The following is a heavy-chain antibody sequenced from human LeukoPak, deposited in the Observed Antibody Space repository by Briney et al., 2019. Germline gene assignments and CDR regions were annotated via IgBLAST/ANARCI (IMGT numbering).Heavy chain of an antibody. CDR2: IDGDGSGT. CDR3: ARDQDANYYGMDV. Sequence: GGSLRLSCAASGLTLSSFWMHWVRQAPGKGLEWVSRIDGDGSGTSYADSVKGRFTISRDTAKSTVYLQMNSLRAEDTAVYYCARDQDANYYGMDVWGQGTTVTVSS. J-gene: IGHJ6*02. CDR1: GLTLSSFW. V-gene: IGHV3-74*01.